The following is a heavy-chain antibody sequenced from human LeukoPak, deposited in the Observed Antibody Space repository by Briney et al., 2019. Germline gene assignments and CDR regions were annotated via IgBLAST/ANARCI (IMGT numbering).Heavy chain of an antibody. D-gene: IGHD3-3*01. J-gene: IGHJ6*02. Sequence: GASVKVSCKASGGTFSSYAISWVRQAPGQGLEWMGRIIPIFGTANYAQKFQGRVTITADESTSTAYMELSSLRSEDTAVYYCARGRGFLEWLPYYYYGMDVWGQGTTVTVSS. CDR1: GGTFSSYA. CDR2: IIPIFGTA. CDR3: ARGRGFLEWLPYYYYGMDV. V-gene: IGHV1-69*13.